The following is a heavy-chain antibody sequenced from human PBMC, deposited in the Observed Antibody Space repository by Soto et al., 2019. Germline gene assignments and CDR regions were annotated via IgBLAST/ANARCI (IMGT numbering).Heavy chain of an antibody. CDR2: ISGSGGST. CDR3: AKDRLQWGPFDY. Sequence: EVQLLESGGGLVQPGGSLRLSCAASGFTFSSYAMSWVRQAPGKGLEWVSAISGSGGSTYYADSVKGRFTISRDNSKNTLYLQMTSLGAADAAVYDCAKDRLQWGPFDYWGQGTLVTVSS. CDR1: GFTFSSYA. J-gene: IGHJ4*02. D-gene: IGHD1-26*01. V-gene: IGHV3-23*01.